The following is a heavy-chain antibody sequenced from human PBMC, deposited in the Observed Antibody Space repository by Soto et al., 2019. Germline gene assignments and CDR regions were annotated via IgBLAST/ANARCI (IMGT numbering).Heavy chain of an antibody. CDR1: GYTFTSCG. Sequence: ASVKVSCKASGYTFTSCGISWVRQAPGQGLEWMGWISAYNGNTNYAQKLQGRVTMTTDTSTSTAYMELRSLRSDDTAVYYCAREKAAAGTSYRFDHWGQGTLVTVSS. CDR3: AREKAAAGTSYRFDH. J-gene: IGHJ5*02. D-gene: IGHD6-13*01. V-gene: IGHV1-18*01. CDR2: ISAYNGNT.